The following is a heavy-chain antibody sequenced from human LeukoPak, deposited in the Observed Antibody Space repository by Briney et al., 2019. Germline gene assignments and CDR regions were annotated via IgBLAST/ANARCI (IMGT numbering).Heavy chain of an antibody. D-gene: IGHD3-10*01. CDR2: ISYDGSNK. V-gene: IGHV3-30-3*01. CDR1: GFTFSSYA. J-gene: IGHJ4*02. Sequence: RGSLRLSCAASGFTFSSYAMHWVRQAPGKGLEWVAVISYDGSNKYYADSVKGRFTISRDNSKNTLYLQMNSLRAEDTAVYYCAREMYYYGSGSYFNPFDYWGQGTLVTVSS. CDR3: AREMYYYGSGSYFNPFDY.